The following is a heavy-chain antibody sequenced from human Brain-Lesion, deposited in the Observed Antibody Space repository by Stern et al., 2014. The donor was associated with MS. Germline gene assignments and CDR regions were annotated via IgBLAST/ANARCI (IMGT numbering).Heavy chain of an antibody. D-gene: IGHD3-3*01. CDR1: GYIFTGYY. J-gene: IGHJ6*02. V-gene: IGHV1-2*02. CDR3: ARDQRGITIFGVVTDYYYLGMDV. CDR2: INPNTGGT. Sequence: VQLEESGAEVKKPGASVKVSCKTSGYIFTGYYIHWVRQAPGQGLEWMAWINPNTGGTKYAQKFQGRVPMSRDTSISPAYVELSSLTSDDTAVYYCARDQRGITIFGVVTDYYYLGMDVWGQGTTVTVSS.